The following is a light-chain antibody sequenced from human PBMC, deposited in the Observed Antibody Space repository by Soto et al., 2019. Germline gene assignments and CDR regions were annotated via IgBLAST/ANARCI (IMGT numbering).Light chain of an antibody. J-gene: IGLJ2*01. V-gene: IGLV4-69*01. CDR2: LNSDGSH. Sequence: QAVVTQSPSASASLGASVKLTCTLSNGHSSYAIAWHQQQPEKGPRYLMNLNSDGSHTKGDGIPDRFSGSSSGAERYLTISSLQSEDEADYYCQTWGTGTVVFGGGTKVTVL. CDR1: NGHSSYA. CDR3: QTWGTGTVV.